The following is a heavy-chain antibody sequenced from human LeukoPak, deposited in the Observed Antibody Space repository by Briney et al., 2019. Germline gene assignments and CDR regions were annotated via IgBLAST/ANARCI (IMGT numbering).Heavy chain of an antibody. V-gene: IGHV4-38-2*02. D-gene: IGHD3-3*01. J-gene: IGHJ4*02. CDR1: GYSISSGYY. Sequence: SETLSLTCTVSGYSISSGYYWGWIRQPPGKGLEWIGSIYHSGSTNYNPSLKSRVTISVDKSKNQFSLKLSSVTAADTAVYYCARTTYYDFWSGYYRGGRLDYWGQGTLVTVSS. CDR2: IYHSGST. CDR3: ARTTYYDFWSGYYRGGRLDY.